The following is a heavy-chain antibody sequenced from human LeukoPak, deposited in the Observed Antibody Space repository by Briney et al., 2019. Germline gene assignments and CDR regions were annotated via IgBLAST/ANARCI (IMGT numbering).Heavy chain of an antibody. CDR2: INWNGGST. V-gene: IGHV3-20*04. CDR3: ARGNYDILTGYYVHFDY. J-gene: IGHJ4*02. Sequence: PGGSLRLSCAASGFTFDDYGMSWVRQAPGKGLEWVSGINWNGGSTGYADSVKGRFTISRDNAKNSLYLQMSSLRAEDTALYYCARGNYDILTGYYVHFDYWGQGTLVTVSS. D-gene: IGHD3-9*01. CDR1: GFTFDDYG.